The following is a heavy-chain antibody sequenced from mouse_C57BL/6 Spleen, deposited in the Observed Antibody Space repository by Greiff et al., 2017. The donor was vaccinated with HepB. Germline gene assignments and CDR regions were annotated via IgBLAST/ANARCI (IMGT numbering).Heavy chain of an antibody. D-gene: IGHD2-3*01. CDR2: INPNNGGT. CDR3: ARKFYDGYYGGFAY. Sequence: VQLQQSGPELVKPGASVKIPCKASGYTFTDYNMDWVKQSHGKSLEWIGDINPNNGGTIYNQKFKGKATLTVDKSSSTAYMELRSLTSEDTAVYYCARKFYDGYYGGFAYWGQGTLVTVSA. J-gene: IGHJ3*01. V-gene: IGHV1-18*01. CDR1: GYTFTDYN.